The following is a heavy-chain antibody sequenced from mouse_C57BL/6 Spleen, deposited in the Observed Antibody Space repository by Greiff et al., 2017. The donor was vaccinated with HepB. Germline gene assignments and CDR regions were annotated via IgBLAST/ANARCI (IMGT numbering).Heavy chain of an antibody. Sequence: VQLQQSGAELVRPGPSVKMSCKASGYTFTNYWIGWAKQRPGHGLEWIGDIYPGGGYTNYNEKFKGKATLNADKSSSTAYMQFSSLTSEDSAIYYCAREDYGSRTWFAYWGQGTLVTVSA. CDR2: IYPGGGYT. CDR3: AREDYGSRTWFAY. J-gene: IGHJ3*01. V-gene: IGHV1-63*01. D-gene: IGHD1-1*01. CDR1: GYTFTNYW.